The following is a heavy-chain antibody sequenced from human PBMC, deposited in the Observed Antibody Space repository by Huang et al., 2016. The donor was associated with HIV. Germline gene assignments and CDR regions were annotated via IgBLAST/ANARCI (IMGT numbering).Heavy chain of an antibody. CDR1: GFTFSSFA. CDR2: ISYDGSNQ. CDR3: ARGSAGVLWFGEM. D-gene: IGHD3-10*01. Sequence: QERLVESGGGVVQPGRSLRLSCAASGFTFSSFAMRWVRQAPGKGLEWVAVISYDGSNQNYVDSVKGRFTISRDNSKKMLYLQMNSLRMGDTAVYYCARGSAGVLWFGEMWGQGTLVTVSS. V-gene: IGHV3-30*04. J-gene: IGHJ4*02.